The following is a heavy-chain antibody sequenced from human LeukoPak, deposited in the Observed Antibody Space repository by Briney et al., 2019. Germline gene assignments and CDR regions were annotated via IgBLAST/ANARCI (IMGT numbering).Heavy chain of an antibody. CDR2: IYYSGST. D-gene: IGHD5-24*01. J-gene: IGHJ4*02. CDR3: ASSLKMATISPFDY. Sequence: PSETLSLTCTVSGGSISSYYWSWIRQPPGKGLEWIGYIYYSGSTNYNPSLKSRVTISVDTSKNQFSLKLSSVTAADTAVYYCASSLKMATISPFDYWGQGTLVTVSS. CDR1: GGSISSYY. V-gene: IGHV4-59*08.